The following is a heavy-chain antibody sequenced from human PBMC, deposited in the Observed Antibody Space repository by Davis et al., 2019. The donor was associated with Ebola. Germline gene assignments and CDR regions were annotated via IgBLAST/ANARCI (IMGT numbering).Heavy chain of an antibody. V-gene: IGHV3-23*01. Sequence: GASLNISCASSGFTFSSYAMSWLRRAPGKGLEWVSAISGSGGSTYYADSVKGRFTISRDNSKNTLILQMNSLSGEDTALYYCARDPYYSGSGNYYYYAMDAWGKGTTVTVSS. CDR1: GFTFSSYA. CDR3: ARDPYYSGSGNYYYYAMDA. CDR2: ISGSGGST. D-gene: IGHD3-10*01. J-gene: IGHJ6*04.